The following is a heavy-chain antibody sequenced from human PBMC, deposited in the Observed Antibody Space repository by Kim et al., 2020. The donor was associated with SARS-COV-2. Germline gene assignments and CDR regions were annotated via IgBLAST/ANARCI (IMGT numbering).Heavy chain of an antibody. Sequence: SETLSLTCTVSGGSISSGGYYWSWIRQHPGKGLEWIGYIYYSGSTYYNPSLKSRVTISVDTSKNQFSLKLSSVTAADTAVYYCARDRAYGSGSYISYFDYWGQGTLVTVSS. V-gene: IGHV4-31*03. CDR2: IYYSGST. CDR1: GGSISSGGYY. CDR3: ARDRAYGSGSYISYFDY. J-gene: IGHJ4*02. D-gene: IGHD3-10*01.